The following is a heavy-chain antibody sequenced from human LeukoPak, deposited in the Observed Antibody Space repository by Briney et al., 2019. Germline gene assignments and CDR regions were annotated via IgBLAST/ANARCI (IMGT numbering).Heavy chain of an antibody. CDR2: IYYSGST. CDR1: GGSIGGYY. J-gene: IGHJ5*02. CDR3: ARVLSSGYDSNNWFDP. Sequence: SETLSLTCTVSGGSIGGYYWSWIRQPPGKGLEWIGYIYYSGSTNYNPSLKSRVTISVDTSKNQFSLKLSSVTAADTAVYYCARVLSSGYDSNNWFDPWGQGTLVTVSS. D-gene: IGHD3-22*01. V-gene: IGHV4-59*01.